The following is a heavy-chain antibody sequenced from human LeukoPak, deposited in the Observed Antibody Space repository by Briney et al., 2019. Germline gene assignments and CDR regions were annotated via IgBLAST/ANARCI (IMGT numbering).Heavy chain of an antibody. V-gene: IGHV1-2*02. D-gene: IGHD6-19*01. J-gene: IGHJ4*02. CDR1: GYTFTGYY. CDR2: INPNSGGT. CDR3: ARVEFGSGWSLNDY. Sequence: ASVKVSCKASGYTFTGYYMHWVRQAPGQGLEWMGWINPNSGGTNYAQKFQGRVTMTRDTSISTAYMELSRLRSDDTAVYYCARVEFGSGWSLNDYWGQGTLVTVSS.